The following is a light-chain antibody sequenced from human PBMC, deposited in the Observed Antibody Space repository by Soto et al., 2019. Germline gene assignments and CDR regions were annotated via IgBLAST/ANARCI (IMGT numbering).Light chain of an antibody. CDR3: QQYHNLWS. CDR1: QNIYSN. J-gene: IGKJ1*01. CDR2: RAS. V-gene: IGKV3-15*01. Sequence: IALTQSPATVSVSPGDRVTLSCWASQNIYSNLGWYQQRPGQAPRLIIYRASARPTGIPARFSGSGSGTEFTLTISSLQSEDFANYYCQQYHNLWSFGRGTKVDIK.